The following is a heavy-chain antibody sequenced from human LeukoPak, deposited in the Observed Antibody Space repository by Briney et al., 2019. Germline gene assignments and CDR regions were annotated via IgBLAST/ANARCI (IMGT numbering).Heavy chain of an antibody. CDR2: IYYSGST. CDR1: GGSISSSSYY. V-gene: IGHV4-39*07. J-gene: IGHJ6*03. D-gene: IGHD3-22*01. CDR3: ASRTRAYYYDSSGYFQLASHMDV. Sequence: PSETLSLTCTVSGGSISSSSYYWGWIRQPPGKGLEWIGSIYYSGSTYYNPSLKSRVTISVDTSKNQFSLKLSSVTAADTAVYYCASRTRAYYYDSSGYFQLASHMDVWGKGTTVTVSS.